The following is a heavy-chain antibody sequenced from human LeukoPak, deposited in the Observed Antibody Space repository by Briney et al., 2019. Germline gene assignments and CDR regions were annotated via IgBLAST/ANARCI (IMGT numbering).Heavy chain of an antibody. D-gene: IGHD6-13*01. CDR2: IKQDGSEK. V-gene: IGHV3-7*01. Sequence: GGSLRLSCAASGFTFSSYWMSWVRQAPGKGLEWVANIKQDGSEKYYVDSVKGRFTISRDNAKNSLYLQMNSLRAEDTAVHYCASSIAAAGRHYYYYGMDVWGQGTTVTVSS. CDR1: GFTFSSYW. CDR3: ASSIAAAGRHYYYYGMDV. J-gene: IGHJ6*02.